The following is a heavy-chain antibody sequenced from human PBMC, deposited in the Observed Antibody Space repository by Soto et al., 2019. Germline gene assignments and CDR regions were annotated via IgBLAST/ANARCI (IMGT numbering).Heavy chain of an antibody. CDR2: IYHNGRT. CDR1: GGSISANW. D-gene: IGHD6-19*01. Sequence: QVQLQESGPGLMKPSGTLSLTCAVSGGSISANWWSWVRQPPGKGLEWIGEIYHNGRTNYNPSLKNRVTMSVDKSQNYFSLNWNSVTAADTAVYYCARHIAVSGTRGFDFWGQGTLVTVSS. CDR3: ARHIAVSGTRGFDF. J-gene: IGHJ4*02. V-gene: IGHV4-4*02.